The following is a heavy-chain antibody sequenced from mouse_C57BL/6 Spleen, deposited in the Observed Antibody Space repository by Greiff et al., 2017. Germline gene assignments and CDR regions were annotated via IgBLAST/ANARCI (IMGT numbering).Heavy chain of an antibody. V-gene: IGHV3-6*01. CDR3: ARGGYGSSHFDY. CDR1: GYSITSGYY. CDR2: ISYDGSN. D-gene: IGHD1-1*01. Sequence: EVQLQQSGPGLVKPSQSLSLTCSVTGYSITSGYYWNWIRQFPGNKLEWMGYISYDGSNNYNPSLKNRISITRDTSKNQVFLKLNSVTTEDTATYYCARGGYGSSHFDYWGQGTTLTVSS. J-gene: IGHJ2*01.